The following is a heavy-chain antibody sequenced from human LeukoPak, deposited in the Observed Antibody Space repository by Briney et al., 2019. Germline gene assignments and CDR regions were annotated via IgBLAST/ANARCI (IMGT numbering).Heavy chain of an antibody. J-gene: IGHJ3*02. CDR1: GFTFSSYG. CDR3: AKDGGSLGLAAFDI. D-gene: IGHD3-16*01. CDR2: ISYDGSNK. V-gene: IGHV3-30*18. Sequence: GGSLRLFCAASGFTFSSYGMHWVRQAPGKGLEWVAVISYDGSNKYYADSVKGRFTISRDNSKNTLYLQMNSLRAEDTAVYYCAKDGGSLGLAAFDIWGQGTMVTVSS.